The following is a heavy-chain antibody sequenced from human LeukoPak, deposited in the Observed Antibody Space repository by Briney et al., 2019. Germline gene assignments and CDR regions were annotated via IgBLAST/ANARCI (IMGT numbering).Heavy chain of an antibody. CDR2: INHSGST. CDR1: GGYFSGYY. CDR3: ASGRYYYGSGSYLGYYYYYMDV. J-gene: IGHJ6*03. V-gene: IGHV4-34*01. Sequence: SETLSLTCAVYGGYFSGYYWSWIRQPPGKGLEWIGEINHSGSTNYNPSLKSRVTISVDTSKNQFSLKLSSVTAADTAVHYCASGRYYYGSGSYLGYYYYYMDVWGKGTTITVSS. D-gene: IGHD3-10*01.